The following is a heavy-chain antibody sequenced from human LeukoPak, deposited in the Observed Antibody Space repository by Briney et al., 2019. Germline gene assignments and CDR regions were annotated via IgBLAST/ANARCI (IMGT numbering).Heavy chain of an antibody. Sequence: PSETLSLTCTVSGGSISSSSYYWGWIRQPAGKGLEWIGSIYYSGSTYYNPSLKSRVTISVDTSKNQFSLKLSSVTAADTAVYYCAIPGEGGWELPFDYWGQGTLVTVSS. CDR2: IYYSGST. CDR1: GGSISSSSYY. CDR3: AIPGEGGWELPFDY. V-gene: IGHV4-39*01. D-gene: IGHD1-26*01. J-gene: IGHJ4*02.